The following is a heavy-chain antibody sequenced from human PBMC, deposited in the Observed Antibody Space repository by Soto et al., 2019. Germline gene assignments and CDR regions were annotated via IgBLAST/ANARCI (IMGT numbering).Heavy chain of an antibody. D-gene: IGHD3-10*01. V-gene: IGHV4-31*03. CDR1: GGSISSGGYY. CDR3: ARDKRGSGSAVDY. J-gene: IGHJ4*02. CDR2: IYYSGST. Sequence: QVQLQESGPGLVKPSQTLSLTCTVSGGSISSGGYYWSWIRQHPGKGLEWIGYIYYSGSTYYNPSLMSRVTISVDTSKNQFSLKLSSVTAADTAVYYCARDKRGSGSAVDYWGQGTLVTVSS.